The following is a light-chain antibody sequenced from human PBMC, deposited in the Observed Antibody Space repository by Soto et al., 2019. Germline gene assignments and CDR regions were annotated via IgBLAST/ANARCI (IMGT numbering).Light chain of an antibody. CDR2: SAS. CDR3: QQSYTTPT. V-gene: IGKV1-39*01. CDR1: QSISIA. J-gene: IGKJ4*01. Sequence: ILLTQSPSSVPAAVGDRVTITCRASQSISIALNWYQQKPGKAPRLLIYSASHLQGGVPPRFSGSGSWTEFTLSINSLQLEDVATYFCQQSYTTPTFGGGTRVEVE.